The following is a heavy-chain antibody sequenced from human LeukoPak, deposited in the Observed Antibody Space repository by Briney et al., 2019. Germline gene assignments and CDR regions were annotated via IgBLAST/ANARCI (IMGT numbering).Heavy chain of an antibody. CDR2: ISAYNGDT. CDR1: GYTFTSYA. D-gene: IGHD2-2*01. Sequence: AASVKVSCKASGYTFTSYAFRWVRQAPGQGLEWMGWISAYNGDTNYAQKFQGRVTMTTDTSTSTAYMDLRSLRSDDTAVYYCAREGAYCSSTSCHIQNWFDPWGQGTLVTVSS. J-gene: IGHJ5*02. CDR3: AREGAYCSSTSCHIQNWFDP. V-gene: IGHV1-18*01.